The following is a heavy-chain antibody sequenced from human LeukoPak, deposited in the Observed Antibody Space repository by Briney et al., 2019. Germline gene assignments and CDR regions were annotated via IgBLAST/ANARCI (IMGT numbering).Heavy chain of an antibody. CDR3: AKEGVDYDILTGYYTLLGFDY. D-gene: IGHD3-9*01. CDR1: GFTFSSYA. V-gene: IGHV3-23*01. CDR2: IGTHGTTT. Sequence: GGSLRLSCAASGFTFSSYAMTWVRQAPGKGLEWVSSIGTHGTTTYYADSVKGRFTISRDDSKNTLYLQMNSLRAEDTAVYYCAKEGVDYDILTGYYTLLGFDYWGQGTLVTVSS. J-gene: IGHJ4*02.